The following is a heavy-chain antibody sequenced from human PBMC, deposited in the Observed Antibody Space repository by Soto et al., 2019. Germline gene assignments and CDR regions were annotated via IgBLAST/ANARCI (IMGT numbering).Heavy chain of an antibody. J-gene: IGHJ3*02. D-gene: IGHD3-10*01. CDR2: IYPGDSDT. Sequence: PGESLKISCKGSGYSFTSYWIGWVRQMPGKGLEWMGIIYPGDSDTRYSPSFQGQVTISADKSISTAYLRWSSLKASDTAMYYCARRLRGTMVRGVSGAFDIWGQGTMVTVSS. V-gene: IGHV5-51*01. CDR1: GYSFTSYW. CDR3: ARRLRGTMVRGVSGAFDI.